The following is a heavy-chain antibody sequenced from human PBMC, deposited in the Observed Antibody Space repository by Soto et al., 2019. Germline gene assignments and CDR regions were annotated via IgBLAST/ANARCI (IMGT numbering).Heavy chain of an antibody. Sequence: GGSLTLSCAASGFTFSSYAMSWVRQAPGKGLEWVSAISGSGGSTYYADSVKGRFTISRDNSKNTLYLQMNSLRAEDTAVYYCAKEWLHYDILTGYYGGYYFDYWGQGTLVTVSS. V-gene: IGHV3-23*01. D-gene: IGHD3-9*01. CDR3: AKEWLHYDILTGYYGGYYFDY. CDR1: GFTFSSYA. CDR2: ISGSGGST. J-gene: IGHJ4*02.